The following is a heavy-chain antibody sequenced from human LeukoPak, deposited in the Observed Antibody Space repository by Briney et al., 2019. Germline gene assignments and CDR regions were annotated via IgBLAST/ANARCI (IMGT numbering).Heavy chain of an antibody. CDR1: GYIFSSYH. CDR3: AREGTFGYSSSSTDH. J-gene: IGHJ4*02. CDR2: VNPGGGST. Sequence: ASVKASCKASGYIFSSYHIHWVRQAPGQGLEWMGIVNPGGGSTSYAQKFQGRVTMTRDTSTSTVYMELRSLRSEDTAVYYCAREGTFGYSSSSTDHWGQGTLVTVSS. V-gene: IGHV1-46*01. D-gene: IGHD6-6*01.